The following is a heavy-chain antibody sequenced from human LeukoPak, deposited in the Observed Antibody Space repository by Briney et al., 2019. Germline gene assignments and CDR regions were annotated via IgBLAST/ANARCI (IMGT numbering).Heavy chain of an antibody. CDR1: GGSISAYY. Sequence: SETLSLTCTVSGGSISAYYWSWIRQPAGKGLEWIGRIYTSGSTNYNPSLKSRVTMSPDTSKNQFSLKLRSVTAADTALYYCARGIYCSGTTCYYYYYYMDVWGKGTTVTVSS. CDR2: IYTSGST. CDR3: ARGIYCSGTTCYYYYYYMDV. V-gene: IGHV4-4*07. J-gene: IGHJ6*03. D-gene: IGHD2-2*01.